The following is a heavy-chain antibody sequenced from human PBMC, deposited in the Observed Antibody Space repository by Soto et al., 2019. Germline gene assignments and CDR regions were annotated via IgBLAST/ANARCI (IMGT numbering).Heavy chain of an antibody. CDR3: ARERGGYSSDF. V-gene: IGHV3-74*01. CDR1: GFNFSSYC. CDR2: IIGDGSYT. D-gene: IGHD2-15*01. Sequence: EVQLVESGGGIVQPGGSLRLSCAASGFNFSSYCMHWLRQVPGKGLVWVSRIIGDGSYTNYADSVKGRFTISRDNAKNSLYLQMNSLRAEDTAVYYCARERGGYSSDFWGQGTLVTVSS. J-gene: IGHJ4*02.